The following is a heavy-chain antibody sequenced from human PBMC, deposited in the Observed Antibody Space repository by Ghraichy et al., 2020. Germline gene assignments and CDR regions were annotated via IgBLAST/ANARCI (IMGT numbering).Heavy chain of an antibody. CDR3: ATFNYDTNVFHNDMRSGEGYLDY. J-gene: IGHJ4*02. Sequence: GGSLRLSCAASGLTFNTYWMTWVRQAPGKGLEWVANIKQDGSERYYVDSVKGRFTISRDNAMHSLYLQMNSLRAEDTAVYYCATFNYDTNVFHNDMRSGEGYLDYWGQGTLVTVSS. CDR2: IKQDGSER. V-gene: IGHV3-7*03. D-gene: IGHD3-22*01. CDR1: GLTFNTYW.